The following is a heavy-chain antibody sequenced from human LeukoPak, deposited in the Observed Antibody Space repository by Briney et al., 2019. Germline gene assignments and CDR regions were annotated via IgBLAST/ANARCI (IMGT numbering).Heavy chain of an antibody. J-gene: IGHJ4*02. V-gene: IGHV1-46*01. CDR1: GYTFTSYY. Sequence: ASVKVSCTASGYTFTSYYMHWVRQAPGQGLEWMGIINPSGGSTSYAQKFQGRVTMTRDTSTSTVYMELSSLRSEDTAVYYCARGPIYGSGSYWGPPPHYWGQGTLVTVSS. D-gene: IGHD3-10*01. CDR2: INPSGGST. CDR3: ARGPIYGSGSYWGPPPHY.